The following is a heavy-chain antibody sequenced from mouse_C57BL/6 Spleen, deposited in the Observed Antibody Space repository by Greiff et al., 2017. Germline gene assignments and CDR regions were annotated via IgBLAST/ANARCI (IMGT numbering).Heavy chain of an antibody. D-gene: IGHD2-4*01. Sequence: QVQLQQSGAELVRPGASVKMSCKASGYTFTSYNMHWVKQTPSQGLEWIGAIYPGNGDTSYNQKFKGKATLTVDKSSSTAYMQRSSLTSEDAAVYFCARGGLRDYFDYWGQGTTLTVSS. CDR2: IYPGNGDT. CDR3: ARGGLRDYFDY. J-gene: IGHJ2*01. V-gene: IGHV1-12*01. CDR1: GYTFTSYN.